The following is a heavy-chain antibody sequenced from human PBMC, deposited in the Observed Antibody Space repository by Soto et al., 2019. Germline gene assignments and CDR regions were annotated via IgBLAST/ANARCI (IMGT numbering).Heavy chain of an antibody. J-gene: IGHJ4*02. CDR2: ISYDGSNK. CDR3: AKDGMIWGVTTTPVLFDY. Sequence: QVQLVESGGGVVQPGRSLRLSCAASGFTFSSYGMHWVRQAPGKGLEWVAVISYDGSNKYYADSVKGRFTISRDNSKNTLYLQMNSLRAEDTAVYYCAKDGMIWGVTTTPVLFDYWGQGTLVTVSS. V-gene: IGHV3-30*18. D-gene: IGHD4-17*01. CDR1: GFTFSSYG.